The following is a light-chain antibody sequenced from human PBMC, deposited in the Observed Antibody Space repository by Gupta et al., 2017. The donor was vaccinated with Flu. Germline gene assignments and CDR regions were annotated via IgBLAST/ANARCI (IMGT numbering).Light chain of an antibody. Sequence: PATLSLSPGERATLSCRARQSVSSYLAWYQQKPGQAPRLFIYDASYRPPGIPARFSGSGSGTDFTLTIRSLEPEDFAVYYCQHRSAWALTFGGGTKVEIK. J-gene: IGKJ4*01. CDR2: DAS. CDR3: QHRSAWALT. CDR1: QSVSSY. V-gene: IGKV3-11*01.